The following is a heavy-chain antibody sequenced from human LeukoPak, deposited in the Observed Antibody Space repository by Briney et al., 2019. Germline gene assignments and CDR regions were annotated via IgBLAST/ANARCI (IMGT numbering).Heavy chain of an antibody. Sequence: GGSLRLSCAASGFTFSSYSMNWVRQAPGKGLEWVSSISSSSSYIYYADSVKGRFTISRDNAKNSLYLQMNSLRAEDTALYFCARDATTEPGTVYMDVWGKGTTVTISS. CDR2: ISSSSSYI. V-gene: IGHV3-21*01. J-gene: IGHJ6*03. CDR1: GFTFSSYS. D-gene: IGHD6-13*01. CDR3: ARDATTEPGTVYMDV.